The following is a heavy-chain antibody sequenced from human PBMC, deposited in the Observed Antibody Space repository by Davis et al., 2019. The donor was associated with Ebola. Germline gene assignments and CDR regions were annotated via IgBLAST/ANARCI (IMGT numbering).Heavy chain of an antibody. V-gene: IGHV3-23*01. CDR1: VITFSSYA. D-gene: IGHD4-11*01. Sequence: GESLKISCTDSVITFSSYAMTWVRQAPGKGLEWVSAISGSGGSTYYADSVKGRFTISRDNSKKTLYLQMNSLRVEDAAVYYCVKDSEYSDYDPAYWGQGTLAIVSS. CDR2: ISGSGGST. J-gene: IGHJ4*02. CDR3: VKDSEYSDYDPAY.